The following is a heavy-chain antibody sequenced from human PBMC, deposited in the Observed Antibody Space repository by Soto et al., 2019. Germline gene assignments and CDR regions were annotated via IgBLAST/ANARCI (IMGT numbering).Heavy chain of an antibody. V-gene: IGHV3-30*18. J-gene: IGHJ4*02. D-gene: IGHD5-12*01. CDR1: GFTFSSYG. Sequence: GGSLRLSCAASGFTFSSYGMHWVRQAPGKGLEWVAVISYDGSNKYYADSVKGRFSISRDNSKNTLYLQMNSLGAEDTAVYYCAKEGRGYSGYDPTYYFDYWGQGTLVTVSS. CDR2: ISYDGSNK. CDR3: AKEGRGYSGYDPTYYFDY.